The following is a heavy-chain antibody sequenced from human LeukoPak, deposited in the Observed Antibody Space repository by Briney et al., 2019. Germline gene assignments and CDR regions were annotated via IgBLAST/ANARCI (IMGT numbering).Heavy chain of an antibody. CDR1: GFTFNNYN. J-gene: IGHJ4*02. CDR3: ARVRWGGLYYFDY. D-gene: IGHD3-16*01. V-gene: IGHV3-66*01. Sequence: GGSLRLSCAASGFTFNNYNMNWVRQAPGKGLEWVSVIYSGGSTYYADSVKGRFTISRDNSKNTLYLQMNSLRAEDTAVYYCARVRWGGLYYFDYWGQGTLVTVSS. CDR2: IYSGGST.